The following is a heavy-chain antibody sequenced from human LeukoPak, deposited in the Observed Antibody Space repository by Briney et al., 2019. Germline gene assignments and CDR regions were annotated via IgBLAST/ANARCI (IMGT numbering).Heavy chain of an antibody. CDR2: MNPNSGNT. Sequence: ASVKVSCKASGDTFTSYDINWVRQATGQGLEWMGWMNPNSGNTGYAQKFQGRVTMTRNTSISTAYMELSSLRSEDTAVYYCASVSRRGYYSDYCGQGTLVTVSS. CDR3: ASVSRRGYYSDY. D-gene: IGHD2/OR15-2a*01. CDR1: GDTFTSYD. J-gene: IGHJ4*02. V-gene: IGHV1-8*01.